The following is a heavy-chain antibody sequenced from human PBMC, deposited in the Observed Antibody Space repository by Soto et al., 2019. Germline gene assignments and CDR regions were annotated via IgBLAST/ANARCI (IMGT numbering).Heavy chain of an antibody. D-gene: IGHD2-2*01. CDR2: IYYSGST. CDR3: ARDSTSTTGIDY. J-gene: IGHJ4*02. V-gene: IGHV4-31*03. CDR1: GGSISSGGYY. Sequence: SLTCTVSGGSISSGGYYWSWIRQHPGKGLEWIGYIYYSGSTYYNPSLKSRVTISVDTSKNQFSLKLSSVTAADTAVYYCARDSTSTTGIDYWGQGTLVTVSS.